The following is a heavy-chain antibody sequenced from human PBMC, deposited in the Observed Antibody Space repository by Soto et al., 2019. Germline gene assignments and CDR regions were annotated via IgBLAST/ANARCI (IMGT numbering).Heavy chain of an antibody. V-gene: IGHV1-18*01. CDR2: ISAYNGNT. D-gene: IGHD2-8*01. J-gene: IGHJ3*02. CDR3: AREERYCTNGVCYMGAFDI. CDR1: GYTFTSYG. Sequence: ASVKVSCKASGYTFTSYGISWVRQAPGQGLEWMGWISAYNGNTNYAQKLQGRVTMTTDTSTSTAYMELRSLRSDDTAVYYCAREERYCTNGVCYMGAFDIWGQGTMVTVSS.